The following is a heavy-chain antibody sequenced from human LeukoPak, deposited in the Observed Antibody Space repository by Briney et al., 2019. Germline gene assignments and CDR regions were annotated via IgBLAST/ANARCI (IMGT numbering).Heavy chain of an antibody. CDR3: ARAPLGYCSGGSCYDLDY. CDR2: ISSSSSYI. CDR1: GFTFSSYS. V-gene: IGHV3-21*01. J-gene: IGHJ4*02. Sequence: GGSLRLSCAASGFTFSSYSMNWVRHAPGKGLEWVSSISSSSSYIYYADSVKGRLTISRDNAKNSLYLQMNSLRAEDTAVYYCARAPLGYCSGGSCYDLDYWGQGTLVTVSS. D-gene: IGHD2-15*01.